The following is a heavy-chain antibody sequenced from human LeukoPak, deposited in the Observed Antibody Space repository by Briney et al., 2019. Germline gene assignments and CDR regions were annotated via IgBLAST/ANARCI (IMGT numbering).Heavy chain of an antibody. CDR2: ISSSSSYI. Sequence: GGSLRLSCAASGFTFSSYSMNWVRQAPGKGLEWVSSISSSSSYIYYADSVKGRFTISRDNAKNSLYLQMNSLRAEDTAVYYCARPRYCSSTSCPPYYMDVWGKGTTVTVSS. CDR1: GFTFSSYS. CDR3: ARPRYCSSTSCPPYYMDV. V-gene: IGHV3-21*01. D-gene: IGHD2-2*01. J-gene: IGHJ6*03.